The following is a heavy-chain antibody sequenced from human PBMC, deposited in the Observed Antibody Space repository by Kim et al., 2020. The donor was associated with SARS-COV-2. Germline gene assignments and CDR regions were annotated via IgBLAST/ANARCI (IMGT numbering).Heavy chain of an antibody. D-gene: IGHD5-12*01. CDR1: GFTFSSYA. V-gene: IGHV3-30-3*01. J-gene: IGHJ4*02. CDR2: ISYDGSNK. CDR3: ARVESWLHLTGRYFDY. Sequence: GGSLRLSCAASGFTFSSYAMHWVRQAPGKGLEWVAVISYDGSNKYYADSVKGRFTISRDNSKNTLYLQMNSLRAEDTAVYYCARVESWLHLTGRYFDYCGQGTLVTVSS.